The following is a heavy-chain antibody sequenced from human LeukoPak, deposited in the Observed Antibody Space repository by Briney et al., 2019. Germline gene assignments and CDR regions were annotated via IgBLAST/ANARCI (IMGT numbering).Heavy chain of an antibody. CDR3: ATRPTVTGY. J-gene: IGHJ4*02. V-gene: IGHV3-48*04. CDR2: ISSSNNTI. Sequence: PGGSLRLSCAASGFTFSSYSMNWVRQAPGKGLEWLSYISSSNNTIYYADSVKGRFTISRDNAKNSLYLQMNSLRAEDTAVYYCATRPTVTGYWGQGTLVTVSS. D-gene: IGHD4-17*01. CDR1: GFTFSSYS.